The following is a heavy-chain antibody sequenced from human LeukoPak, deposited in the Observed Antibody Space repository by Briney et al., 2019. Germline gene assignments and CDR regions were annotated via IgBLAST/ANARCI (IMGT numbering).Heavy chain of an antibody. CDR2: IIPIFGTA. V-gene: IGHV1-18*01. Sequence: GASVKVSCKASGYTFTSYGISWVRQAPGQGLEWMGGIIPIFGTANYAQKLQGRVTMTTDTSTSTAYMELRSLRSDDTAVYYCARDGWSYSSSWYPWGQGTLVTVSS. J-gene: IGHJ5*02. CDR1: GYTFTSYG. CDR3: ARDGWSYSSSWYP. D-gene: IGHD6-13*01.